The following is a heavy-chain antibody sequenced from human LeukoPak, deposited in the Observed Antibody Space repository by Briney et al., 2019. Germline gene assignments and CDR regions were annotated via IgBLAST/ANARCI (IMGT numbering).Heavy chain of an antibody. V-gene: IGHV3-11*06. CDR2: INGYSSYT. CDR3: ARDSALDY. CDR1: GFTFRDYY. Sequence: GGSLRLSCAASGFTFRDYYMSWIRQAPGKGLEWVSYINGYSSYTNYADSVKGRFTISRDNAKNSLYLQMNSLRAEDTAVYYCARDSALDYWGQGTLVTVSS. J-gene: IGHJ4*02.